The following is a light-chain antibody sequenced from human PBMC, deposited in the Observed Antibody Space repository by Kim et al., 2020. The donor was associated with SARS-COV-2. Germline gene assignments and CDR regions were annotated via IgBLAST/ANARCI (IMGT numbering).Light chain of an antibody. CDR2: YDS. Sequence: APGKTAGITCGGNNIGSKSGHWYQQKPGQAPVLVIYYDSDRPSGIPERFSGSNSGNTATLTISRVEAGDEADYYCQVWDSSSDHVVFGGGTQLTVL. J-gene: IGLJ2*01. V-gene: IGLV3-21*04. CDR1: NIGSKS. CDR3: QVWDSSSDHVV.